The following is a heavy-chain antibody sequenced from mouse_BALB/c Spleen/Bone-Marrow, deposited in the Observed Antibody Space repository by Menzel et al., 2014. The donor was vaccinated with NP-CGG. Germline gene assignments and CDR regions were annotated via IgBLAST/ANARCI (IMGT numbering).Heavy chain of an antibody. CDR2: INPSNGRT. CDR1: GYAFTSYW. CDR3: ARYDGPAWFAY. Sequence: VQLVESGAELVKPGASVKLSCKASGYAFTSYWIHWVKLRPGHGLEWIGEINPSNGRTNYNEKFKNKATLTVDKSSSTAYIQLSSLTSEDSAVYYCARYDGPAWFAYWGQGTLVTVS. D-gene: IGHD2-3*01. V-gene: IGHV1S81*02. J-gene: IGHJ3*01.